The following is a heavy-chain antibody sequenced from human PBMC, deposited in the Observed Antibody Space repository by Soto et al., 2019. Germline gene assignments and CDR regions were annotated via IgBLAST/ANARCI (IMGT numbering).Heavy chain of an antibody. CDR2: IHDSGNT. CDR1: GGSVSIGDYL. D-gene: IGHD4-17*01. CDR3: ARARGGDSGDYASLFDR. Sequence: VQLQESGPGLVTPSQTLSLTCTVFGGSVSIGDYLWSWIRQRPGKGLEWIGYIHDSGNTYYNPSLKSRVTISLDTSKNQFSRKGTSMTAADTAVYFCARARGGDSGDYASLFDRWGQGNLVTVSS. V-gene: IGHV4-30-4*01. J-gene: IGHJ5*02.